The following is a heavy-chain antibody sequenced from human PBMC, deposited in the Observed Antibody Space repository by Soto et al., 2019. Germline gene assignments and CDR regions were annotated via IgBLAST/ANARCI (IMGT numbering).Heavy chain of an antibody. D-gene: IGHD3-3*01. V-gene: IGHV5-51*01. J-gene: IGHJ4*02. CDR3: ALGRSDLWSGSLLDPLAY. CDR2: IYPGDSDT. Sequence: GESLKISCKGSGYSFTSYWIGWVRQMPGKGLEWMGIIYPGDSDTRYSPSFQGQVTISADKSISTAYLQWSSLKASDTAMYYCALGRSDLWSGSLLDPLAYRAQGTLVTVSS. CDR1: GYSFTSYW.